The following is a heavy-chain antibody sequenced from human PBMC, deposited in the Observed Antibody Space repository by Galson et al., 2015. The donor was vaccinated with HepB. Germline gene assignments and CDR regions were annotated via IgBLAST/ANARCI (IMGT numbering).Heavy chain of an antibody. CDR1: GFTFSTYA. V-gene: IGHV3-64D*06. CDR2: ISSDGGTK. J-gene: IGHJ6*02. CDR3: VKRTIASAGPYYCMDV. D-gene: IGHD6-13*01. Sequence: SLRLACAAAGFTFSTYALHWGRQAPWKIPEYVAAISSDGGTKFYADSVQGRFTISRYDSKLTLFLQLSSLTADDTAVYYCVKRTIASAGPYYCMDVWGQGTTVTVAS.